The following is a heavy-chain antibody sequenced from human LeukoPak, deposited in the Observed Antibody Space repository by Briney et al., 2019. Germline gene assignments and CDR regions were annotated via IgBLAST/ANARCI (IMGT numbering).Heavy chain of an antibody. Sequence: GGSLRLSCAASGFTFSSYGMHWVRQAPGKGLEWVAVISYDGSNKYYADSMKGRFTISRDNSKNTLYLQMNSLRAEDTAVYYCAKGAADYDFWSGYLMDVWGQGTTVTVSS. CDR3: AKGAADYDFWSGYLMDV. V-gene: IGHV3-30*18. D-gene: IGHD3-3*01. CDR1: GFTFSSYG. CDR2: ISYDGSNK. J-gene: IGHJ6*02.